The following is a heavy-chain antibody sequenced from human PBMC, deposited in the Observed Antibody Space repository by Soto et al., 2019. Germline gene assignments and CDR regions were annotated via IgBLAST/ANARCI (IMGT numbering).Heavy chain of an antibody. V-gene: IGHV3-48*03. CDR1: GFTFSSYE. CDR3: ARPTAMVPSADY. J-gene: IGHJ4*02. D-gene: IGHD5-18*01. Sequence: GGSLRLSCAASGFTFSSYEMNWVRQAPGKGLEWVSYISSSGSTIYYADSVKGRFTISRDNAKNSLYLQMNSLRAEDTAVYYCARPTAMVPSADYWGQGTLVTVSS. CDR2: ISSSGSTI.